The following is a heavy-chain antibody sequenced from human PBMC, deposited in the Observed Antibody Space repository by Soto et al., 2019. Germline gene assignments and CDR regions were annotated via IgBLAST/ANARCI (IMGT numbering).Heavy chain of an antibody. Sequence: GGSLRLSCAASGFTFSSYSMNWVRQAPGKGLEWVSYISSSSSTIYYADSVKGRFTITRDNAKNSLFLQMNSLRDEDTAEYYCARSIAAAGTYYYYYGMDVWGQGTTVTVSS. V-gene: IGHV3-48*02. CDR2: ISSSSSTI. CDR3: ARSIAAAGTYYYYYGMDV. CDR1: GFTFSSYS. J-gene: IGHJ6*02. D-gene: IGHD6-13*01.